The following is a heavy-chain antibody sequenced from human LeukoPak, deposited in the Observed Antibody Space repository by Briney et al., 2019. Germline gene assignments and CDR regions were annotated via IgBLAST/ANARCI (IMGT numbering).Heavy chain of an antibody. Sequence: GRSLRLSCAASGFTFSSYAMHWVRQAPGKGLEWVAAISYDGSNKYYADSVKGRFTISRDNSKNTLYLQMNSLRAEDTAVYYCATAGITGTNWFDPWGQGTLVTVSS. V-gene: IGHV3-30*01. CDR1: GFTFSSYA. CDR3: ATAGITGTNWFDP. D-gene: IGHD1/OR15-1a*01. J-gene: IGHJ5*02. CDR2: ISYDGSNK.